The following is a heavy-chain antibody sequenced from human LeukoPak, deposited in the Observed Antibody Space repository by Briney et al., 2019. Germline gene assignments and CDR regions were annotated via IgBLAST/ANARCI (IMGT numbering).Heavy chain of an antibody. J-gene: IGHJ5*02. V-gene: IGHV4-39*07. CDR3: ARDGRGSSSRAEWFDP. CDR2: IYYSGST. D-gene: IGHD6-13*01. CDR1: GGSTSSSSYY. Sequence: SETLSLTCTVSGGSTSSSSYYWGWIRQPPGKGMEWIGSIYYSGSTYYNPSLKSRVTISVDTSKNQFSRKLSSVTAADTAVYYCARDGRGSSSRAEWFDPWGQGTLVTVSS.